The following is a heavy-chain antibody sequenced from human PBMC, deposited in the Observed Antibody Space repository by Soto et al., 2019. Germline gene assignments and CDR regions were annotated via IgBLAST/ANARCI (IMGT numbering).Heavy chain of an antibody. D-gene: IGHD2-21*01. CDR3: ARTIEVLAYDY. Sequence: GASVKVSCKASGYTFYNHGFCWVRQAPGQGLEWIGWINTANSDTNYAQSFRGRATMTADTSTSTAYVELRSLISDDPAMYYCARTIEVLAYDYWGQGTPVTFSS. J-gene: IGHJ4*02. CDR2: INTANSDT. CDR1: GYTFYNHG. V-gene: IGHV1-18*01.